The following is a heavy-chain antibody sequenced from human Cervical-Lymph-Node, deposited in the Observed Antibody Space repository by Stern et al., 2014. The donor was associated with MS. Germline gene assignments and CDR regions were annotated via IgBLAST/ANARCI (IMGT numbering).Heavy chain of an antibody. CDR1: GFTFSNHG. CDR3: AKDFNPLEYSSSVLVDF. D-gene: IGHD6-6*01. Sequence: QVQLVESGGGVVQPGRSLRLSCAASGFTFSNHGMHWVRQAPGKGLEWVAVISYDGTKEYYGDSVKGRFTISRDNSKNTLYLQMNSLRSEDTAMYYCAKDFNPLEYSSSVLVDFWGQGTLVTVSS. J-gene: IGHJ4*02. V-gene: IGHV3-30*18. CDR2: ISYDGTKE.